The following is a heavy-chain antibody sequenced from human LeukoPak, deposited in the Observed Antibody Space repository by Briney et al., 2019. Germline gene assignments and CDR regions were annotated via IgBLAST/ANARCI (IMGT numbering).Heavy chain of an antibody. CDR1: GYTFTSCD. CDR3: TRGSSGRRDN. V-gene: IGHV1-8*01. D-gene: IGHD6-19*01. CDR2: MNPNSGNT. J-gene: IGHJ4*02. Sequence: ASVKVSCKASGYTFTSCDINWVRQAPGQGLEWMGWMNPNSGNTGYGQSFQGRITMARDISIGTAYMELSNLTSEDTAIYYCTRGSSGRRDNWGQGTLVTVSA.